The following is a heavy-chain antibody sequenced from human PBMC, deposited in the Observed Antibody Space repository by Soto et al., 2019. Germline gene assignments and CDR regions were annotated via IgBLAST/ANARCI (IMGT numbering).Heavy chain of an antibody. D-gene: IGHD2-15*01. CDR3: TKGDWCDH. J-gene: IGHJ4*02. Sequence: GVLRLSCAASGFTFSRFAMTWVRQAPGKGLEWISTISAISANYADSVRGRFTVSRDTSKDTSYLQMNTLRAEDTAIYYCTKGDWCDHWGQGTLVTVSS. CDR2: ISAISA. V-gene: IGHV3-23*01. CDR1: GFTFSRFA.